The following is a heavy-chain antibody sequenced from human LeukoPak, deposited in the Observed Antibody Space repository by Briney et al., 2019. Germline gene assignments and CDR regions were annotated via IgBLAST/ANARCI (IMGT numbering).Heavy chain of an antibody. V-gene: IGHV4-39*01. CDR3: ARRVAVAGLYYYYYMDV. J-gene: IGHJ6*03. CDR1: GGFISSSSYY. CDR2: IYYSAST. D-gene: IGHD6-19*01. Sequence: SETLSLTCTVSGGFISSSSYYWGWIRQPPGKGLEWIGSIYYSASTYYHPSLKSRVTISVDTSKNQFSLKLSSVTAADTAVYYCARRVAVAGLYYYYYMDVWGKGTTVTISS.